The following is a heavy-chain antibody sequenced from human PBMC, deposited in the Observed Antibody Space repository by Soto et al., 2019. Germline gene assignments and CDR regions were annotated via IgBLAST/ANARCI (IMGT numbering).Heavy chain of an antibody. CDR2: INSDGSST. CDR3: ARATGGRGYYDYGMGV. J-gene: IGHJ6*02. Sequence: EVQLVESGGGLVQPGGSLRLSCAASGFTFSSYWMHWVRQAPGKGLVWVSRINSDGSSTSYADSLKGRFTISRDNAKNTLYLRMNSLRAEDTAVYYCARATGGRGYYDYGMGVWGQGTTVTVSS. V-gene: IGHV3-74*01. CDR1: GFTFSSYW. D-gene: IGHD3-16*01.